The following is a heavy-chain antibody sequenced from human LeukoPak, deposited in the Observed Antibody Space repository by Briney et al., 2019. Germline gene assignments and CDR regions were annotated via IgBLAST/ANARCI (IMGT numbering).Heavy chain of an antibody. J-gene: IGHJ6*02. D-gene: IGHD2/OR15-2a*01. CDR3: ASTNFLLGYYYYGMDV. CDR2: IYNAGTT. Sequence: SETLSLTCTVSGGSISKYYWSWIRQPPGKGLEWIGCIYNAGTTNYNPSLKSRVTISADTSKNQSSLKLSSVTAADTAVYYCASTNFLLGYYYYGMDVWGPGTTVTVS. CDR1: GGSISKYY. V-gene: IGHV4-59*08.